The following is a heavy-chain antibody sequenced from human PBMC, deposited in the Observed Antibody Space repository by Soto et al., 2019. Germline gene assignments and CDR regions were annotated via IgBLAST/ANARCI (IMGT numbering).Heavy chain of an antibody. J-gene: IGHJ5*02. D-gene: IGHD2-2*01. V-gene: IGHV1-3*01. CDR1: GYTFDIYA. Sequence: QVELVQSGTEVKKPGASVKVSCKASGYTFDIYAMNWVRRAPGQGLEWMGWINAGNGDTKYSQKFQGRVTISRDTSASTAYMELSSLTSEDTAVYYCARSGLFDCASSSCAPYNWFDPWGQGTLIAVSS. CDR3: ARSGLFDCASSSCAPYNWFDP. CDR2: INAGNGDT.